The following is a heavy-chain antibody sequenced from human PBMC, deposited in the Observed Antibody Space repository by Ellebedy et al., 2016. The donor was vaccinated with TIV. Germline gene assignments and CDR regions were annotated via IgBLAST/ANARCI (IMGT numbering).Heavy chain of an antibody. J-gene: IGHJ2*01. CDR2: ISGSSSYI. CDR1: GFTFNSYS. CDR3: ARKVPAPTTVPPNWYFDL. D-gene: IGHD4-17*01. Sequence: GESLKISCVASGFTFNSYSMNWVRQAPGKGLEWVSSISGSSSYIYYADSVKGRFTISRDNAENSLYLQMNSLRAEDTAVYYCARKVPAPTTVPPNWYFDLWGRGTLVTVSS. V-gene: IGHV3-21*01.